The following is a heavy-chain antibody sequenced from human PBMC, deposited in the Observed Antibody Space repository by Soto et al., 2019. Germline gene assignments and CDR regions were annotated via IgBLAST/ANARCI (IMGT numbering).Heavy chain of an antibody. CDR1: GFTFSSYA. D-gene: IGHD5-12*01. CDR3: AKAGTDWRPRIVPIPDAFDI. Sequence: GGSLRLSCAASGFTFSSYAMSWVRQAPGKGLEWVSAISGSGGSTYYADSVKGRFTISRDNSKNTLYLQMNSLRAEDTAVYYCAKAGTDWRPRIVPIPDAFDIWGQGTMVTVSS. V-gene: IGHV3-23*01. J-gene: IGHJ3*02. CDR2: ISGSGGST.